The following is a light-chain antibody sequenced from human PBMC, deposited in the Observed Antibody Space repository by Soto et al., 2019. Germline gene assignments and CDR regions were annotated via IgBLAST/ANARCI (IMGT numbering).Light chain of an antibody. V-gene: IGKV3-20*01. Sequence: EIVLAQSPATLSLSPGDRATLSCRTSQSISSTYLAWYQQKPGQAPRLLIYDASSRATGIPDRFSGSGSGTDFTLTISRLEPEDFAVYFCQRYGNLPLTFGGGTKVDIK. CDR3: QRYGNLPLT. CDR2: DAS. J-gene: IGKJ4*01. CDR1: QSISSTY.